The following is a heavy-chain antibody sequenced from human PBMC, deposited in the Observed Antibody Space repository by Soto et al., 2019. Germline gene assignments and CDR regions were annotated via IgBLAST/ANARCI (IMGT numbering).Heavy chain of an antibody. Sequence: SETLSLTCTVSGGSISSGGYYWSWIRQHPGKGLEWIGYIYYSGSTYYNPSLKSRVTISVDTSKNQFSLKLSSVTAADTAVYYCARDSSSWHRANYYGMDVWGQGTTVTVSS. J-gene: IGHJ6*02. D-gene: IGHD6-13*01. CDR1: GGSISSGGYY. CDR3: ARDSSSWHRANYYGMDV. V-gene: IGHV4-31*03. CDR2: IYYSGST.